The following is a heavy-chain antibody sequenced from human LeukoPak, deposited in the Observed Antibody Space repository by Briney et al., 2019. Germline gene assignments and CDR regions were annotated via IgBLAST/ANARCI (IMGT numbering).Heavy chain of an antibody. J-gene: IGHJ4*02. D-gene: IGHD3-22*01. Sequence: PGGSLRLSCAASGFTFSSYWMSWVRQAPGKGLEWVANIKEDESAKYYVDSVKGRFTISRDNAENSLYLQMNSLRAEDTAVYYCESSSDAPGVYWGQGTLVTVSS. CDR1: GFTFSSYW. CDR3: ESSSDAPGVY. CDR2: IKEDESAK. V-gene: IGHV3-7*01.